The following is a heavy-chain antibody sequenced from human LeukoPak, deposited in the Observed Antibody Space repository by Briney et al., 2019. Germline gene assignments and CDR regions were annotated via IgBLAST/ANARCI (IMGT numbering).Heavy chain of an antibody. CDR1: GFTFDDYA. V-gene: IGHV3-9*03. J-gene: IGHJ4*02. Sequence: GGSLRPSCAASGFTFDDYAMHWVRQAPGKGLEWVSGISWNSGSIGYADSVKGRFTNSRDNAKNSLYLQMNSLRAEDMALYYCAKARYCSSTSCYWDYWGQGTLVTVSS. D-gene: IGHD2-2*01. CDR3: AKARYCSSTSCYWDY. CDR2: ISWNSGSI.